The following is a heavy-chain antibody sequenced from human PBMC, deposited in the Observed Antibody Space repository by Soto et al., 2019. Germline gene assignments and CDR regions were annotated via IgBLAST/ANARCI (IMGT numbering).Heavy chain of an antibody. D-gene: IGHD3-22*01. Sequence: GGSLRLSCTASGFTFGDYAMSWFRQAPGKGLEWVGFIRSKAYGGTTEYAASVKGRFTISRDDSKSIAYLQMNSLKTEDTAVYYCTREDDSSGFGAFDIWGQGTMVTVSS. V-gene: IGHV3-49*03. CDR1: GFTFGDYA. J-gene: IGHJ3*02. CDR3: TREDDSSGFGAFDI. CDR2: IRSKAYGGTT.